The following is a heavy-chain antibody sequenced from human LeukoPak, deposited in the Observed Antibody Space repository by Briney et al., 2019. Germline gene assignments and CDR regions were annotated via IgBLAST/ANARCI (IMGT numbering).Heavy chain of an antibody. V-gene: IGHV4-39*01. Sequence: SETLSLTCTVSVGSISSSSYFWGWIRQPPGKVLEWIGSIFYSGSTYYNPSLNIRVTISIDTSKNQFSLRLSSVTAADTAVYYCARQMNTVTADYWGQGTLVTVSS. J-gene: IGHJ4*02. D-gene: IGHD4-17*01. CDR1: VGSISSSSYF. CDR3: ARQMNTVTADY. CDR2: IFYSGST.